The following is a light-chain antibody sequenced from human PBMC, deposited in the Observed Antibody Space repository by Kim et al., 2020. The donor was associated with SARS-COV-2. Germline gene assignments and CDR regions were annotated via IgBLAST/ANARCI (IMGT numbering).Light chain of an antibody. CDR2: GKN. CDR1: SLRTYY. V-gene: IGLV3-19*01. CDR3: NSRDSSGNLYV. J-gene: IGLJ1*01. Sequence: SSELTQDPAVSVALGQTVSFRCQGDSLRTYYAGWYQQKPGQAPVLVIYGKNNRPSGIPDRFSGSSSGDTASLTITGAQAEDEADYYCNSRDSSGNLYVFG.